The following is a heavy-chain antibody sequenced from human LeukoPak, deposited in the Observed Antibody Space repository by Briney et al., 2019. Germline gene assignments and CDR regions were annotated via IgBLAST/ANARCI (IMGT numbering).Heavy chain of an antibody. D-gene: IGHD1-1*01. V-gene: IGHV3-21*05. CDR1: GFTFSSYA. CDR3: ARDSVAGTASGDY. Sequence: GASLRLSCAASGFTFSSYAMSWVRQAPGKGLEWVSYISSSSSYTNYADSVKGRFTISRDNAKNSLYLQMNSLRAEDTAVYYCARDSVAGTASGDYWGQGTLVTVSS. J-gene: IGHJ4*02. CDR2: ISSSSSYT.